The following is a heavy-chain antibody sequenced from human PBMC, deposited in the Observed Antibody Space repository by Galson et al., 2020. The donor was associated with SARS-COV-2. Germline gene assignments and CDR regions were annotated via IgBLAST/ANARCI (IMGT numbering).Heavy chain of an antibody. D-gene: IGHD1-26*01. CDR3: ARARSGSYALPYDAFDI. CDR1: GFTFSSYG. Sequence: GESLKISCAASGFTFSSYGMHWVRQAPGKGLEWVAVILYDGSNKYYADSVKGRFTISRDNSKNTLYLQMNSLRAEDMAVYYCARARSGSYALPYDAFDIWGQGTMVTVSS. CDR2: ILYDGSNK. J-gene: IGHJ3*02. V-gene: IGHV3-30*03.